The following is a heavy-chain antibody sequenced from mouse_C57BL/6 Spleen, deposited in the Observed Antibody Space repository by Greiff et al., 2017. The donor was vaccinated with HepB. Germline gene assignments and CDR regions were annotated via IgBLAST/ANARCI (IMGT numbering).Heavy chain of an antibody. CDR3: ARSWYYGSSYDFDY. Sequence: QVQLQQSGAELVRPGASVKLSCKASGYTFTDYYINWVKQRPGQGLEWIARIYPGSGNTYYNEKFKGKATLTAEKSSSTAYMQLSSLTSEDSAVYFCARSWYYGSSYDFDYWGQGTTLTVSS. CDR2: IYPGSGNT. CDR1: GYTFTDYY. J-gene: IGHJ2*01. V-gene: IGHV1-76*01. D-gene: IGHD1-1*01.